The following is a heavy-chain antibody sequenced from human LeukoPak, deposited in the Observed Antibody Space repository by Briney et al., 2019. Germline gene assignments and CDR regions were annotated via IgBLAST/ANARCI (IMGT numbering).Heavy chain of an antibody. J-gene: IGHJ6*04. Sequence: GESLKISRKGSGYSFTSYWIGWVRQMPGKGLEWMGIIYPGDSDIRYSPSFQGQVTISDYKSISPVYLQWSSLKASDTAMYYCARTLFRDANYYYYGMDVWGKGTTVTVSS. CDR1: GYSFTSYW. CDR2: IYPGDSDI. CDR3: ARTLFRDANYYYYGMDV. D-gene: IGHD3-10*01. V-gene: IGHV5-51*01.